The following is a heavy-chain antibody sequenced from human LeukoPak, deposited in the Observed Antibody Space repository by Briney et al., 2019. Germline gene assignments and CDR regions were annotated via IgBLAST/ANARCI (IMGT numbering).Heavy chain of an antibody. Sequence: GGSLRLSCAASGFTFSSYGMHWVRQAPGKGLEWVAVIWYDGSNKYYADSVKGRFTISRDNSKNTLYLQMNSLRAEDTAVYYCARDRGSGKLMDYWGQGTLVTVSS. D-gene: IGHD3-10*01. CDR1: GFTFSSYG. CDR3: ARDRGSGKLMDY. CDR2: IWYDGSNK. V-gene: IGHV3-33*01. J-gene: IGHJ4*02.